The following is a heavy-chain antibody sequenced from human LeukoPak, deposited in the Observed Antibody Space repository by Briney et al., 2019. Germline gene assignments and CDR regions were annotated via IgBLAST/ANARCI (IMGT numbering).Heavy chain of an antibody. D-gene: IGHD1-1*01. V-gene: IGHV1-69*13. Sequence: SVKVSCKASGGTFSSYAISWVRRAPGQGLEWMGGIIPIFGTANYAQKFQGRVTITADESTSTAYMELSSLRSEDTAVYYCAIRVDWNDVRWEYYFDFWGQGTLVTVSS. CDR3: AIRVDWNDVRWEYYFDF. CDR1: GGTFSSYA. CDR2: IIPIFGTA. J-gene: IGHJ4*02.